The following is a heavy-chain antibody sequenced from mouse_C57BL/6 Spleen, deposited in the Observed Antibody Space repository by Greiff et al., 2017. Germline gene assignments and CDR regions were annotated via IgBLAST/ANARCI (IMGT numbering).Heavy chain of an antibody. CDR1: GFNIKDYY. D-gene: IGHD4-1*01. Sequence: VQLQQSGAELVRPGASVKLSCTASGFNIKDYYMHWVKQRPEQGLEWIGRIDPEDGDTEYAPKFQGKATMTADTSSNTAYLQLSSLTSEDTAVYYCTTALTGTSGYYFDYWGQGTTLTVSS. J-gene: IGHJ2*01. CDR3: TTALTGTSGYYFDY. V-gene: IGHV14-1*01. CDR2: IDPEDGDT.